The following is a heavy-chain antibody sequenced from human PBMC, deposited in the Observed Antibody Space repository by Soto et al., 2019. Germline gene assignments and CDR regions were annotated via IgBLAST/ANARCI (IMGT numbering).Heavy chain of an antibody. CDR3: AREGFSYGPKGAVFDH. Sequence: EVQLVESGGGLVQPGGSLRLSCAASGFNFRTYWMSWVRQAPGKGLEWVPNIKEDGSDKYYVDSVRGRLTVSRDNAKNLLYLQLNSLRAEDTAVYYCAREGFSYGPKGAVFDHWGQGSLVTVSS. CDR1: GFNFRTYW. V-gene: IGHV3-7*03. CDR2: IKEDGSDK. D-gene: IGHD5-18*01. J-gene: IGHJ4*02.